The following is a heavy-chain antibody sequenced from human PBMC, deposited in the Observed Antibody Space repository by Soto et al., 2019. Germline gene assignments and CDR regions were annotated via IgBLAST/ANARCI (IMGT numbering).Heavy chain of an antibody. D-gene: IGHD5-12*01. J-gene: IGHJ6*02. CDR1: GFTFSSYS. Sequence: GGSLRLSCAASGFTFSSYSMNWVRQAPGKGLEWVSSISSSSSYIYYADSVKGRFTISRDNAKNSLYLQMNSLRAEDTAVYYCARDGGDGYKHYGMDVWGQGTTVTVSS. CDR3: ARDGGDGYKHYGMDV. V-gene: IGHV3-21*01. CDR2: ISSSSSYI.